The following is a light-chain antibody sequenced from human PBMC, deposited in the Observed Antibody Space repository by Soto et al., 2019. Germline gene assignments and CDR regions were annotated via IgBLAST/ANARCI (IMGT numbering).Light chain of an antibody. V-gene: IGLV1-44*01. J-gene: IGLJ3*02. Sequence: QSVLTQPPSASGTPGQRVTISCSGSRSNIGNNAVSWYQQFPGTAPKLLIYNNNQRPSGVPDRFLGSKSGTSASLAISGLQSEDEADYYCATWDDSLNARGVFGGGTQLTVL. CDR1: RSNIGNNA. CDR3: ATWDDSLNARGV. CDR2: NNN.